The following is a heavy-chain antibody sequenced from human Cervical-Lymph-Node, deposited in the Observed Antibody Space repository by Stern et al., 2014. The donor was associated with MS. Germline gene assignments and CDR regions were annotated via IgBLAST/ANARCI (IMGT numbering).Heavy chain of an antibody. CDR3: ARASVTVFGIVIGALDI. CDR2: MHFSVNN. D-gene: IGHD3-3*01. Sequence: QVQLQESGPGLVKPSETLSLTCSVSGDSISSSRYFWVWVRQPPGKGLEWIGTMHFSVNNYYRPSLQSRVTISADPPKNEFPLKLTSVTAADTALYFCARASVTVFGIVIGALDIWGQGTMVTVSS. CDR1: GDSISSSRYF. V-gene: IGHV4-39*01. J-gene: IGHJ3*02.